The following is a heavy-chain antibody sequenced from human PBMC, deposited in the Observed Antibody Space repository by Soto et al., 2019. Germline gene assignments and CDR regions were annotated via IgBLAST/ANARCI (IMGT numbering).Heavy chain of an antibody. D-gene: IGHD2-15*01. CDR3: AKDSPHCSGGSCYDDY. CDR2: ISGSGGST. Sequence: GGSLRLSCAASGFTFSSYAMSWVRQAPGKGLEWVSAISGSGGSTYYADSVKGRFTISRDNSKNTLYLQMNSLRAEDTAVYYCAKDSPHCSGGSCYDDYWGQGTLVTVSS. J-gene: IGHJ4*02. V-gene: IGHV3-23*01. CDR1: GFTFSSYA.